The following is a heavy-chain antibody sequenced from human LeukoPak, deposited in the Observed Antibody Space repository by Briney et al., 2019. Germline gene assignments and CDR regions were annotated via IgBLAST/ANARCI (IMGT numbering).Heavy chain of an antibody. Sequence: SETLSLTCTVSGVSISSYYWSWIRQPPGKGVEWIGYIYHSGSTNYNPSLKSRVTISVDTSKNQFSLKLSSVTAADTAVYYCARGPDYGSGSGGFDYWGQGTLVTVSS. V-gene: IGHV4-59*01. J-gene: IGHJ4*02. CDR2: IYHSGST. CDR3: ARGPDYGSGSGGFDY. CDR1: GVSISSYY. D-gene: IGHD3-10*01.